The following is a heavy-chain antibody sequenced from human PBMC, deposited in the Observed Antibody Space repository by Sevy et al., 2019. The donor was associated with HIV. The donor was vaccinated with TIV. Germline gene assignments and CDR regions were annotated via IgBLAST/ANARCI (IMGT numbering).Heavy chain of an antibody. Sequence: GGSLRLSCAASGFTFDDYAMHWVRQAPGKGLEWVSLMSWDGGNTYYADSVKGRFTISRDNSKNSLYLQMNSLKPEDTALYYCVKDSAEDYDMDVWGQGTTVTVSS. CDR2: MSWDGGNT. CDR1: GFTFDDYA. J-gene: IGHJ6*02. V-gene: IGHV3-43D*03. CDR3: VKDSAEDYDMDV.